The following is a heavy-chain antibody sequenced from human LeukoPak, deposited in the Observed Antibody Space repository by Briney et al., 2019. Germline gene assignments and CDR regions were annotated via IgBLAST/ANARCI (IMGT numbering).Heavy chain of an antibody. CDR2: IYYSGNT. CDR3: ARRNDFGI. CDR1: GGSISGDH. Sequence: SETLSLTCTVSGGSISGDHWNRIRQPPGKGLEWIGYIYYSGNTNYNPSLKSRVTISVDTSKNQFSLKLNSVTAADTAVYYCARRNDFGIWGQGTMVTVSS. V-gene: IGHV4-59*08. J-gene: IGHJ3*02.